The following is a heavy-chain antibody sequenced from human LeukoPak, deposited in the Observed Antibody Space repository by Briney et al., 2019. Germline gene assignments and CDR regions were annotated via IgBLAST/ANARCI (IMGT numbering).Heavy chain of an antibody. J-gene: IGHJ4*02. V-gene: IGHV3-66*01. CDR1: GFTVSSNY. CDR2: IYSGGST. Sequence: PGGSLRLSCAVSGFTVSSNYMSWVRQAPGKGLEWVSVIYSGGSTYYADSVKGRFTISRDNSKNTLFLQMNSLRAEDTAMYYCARGWFGDHLSPIDYWGQGALVTVSS. CDR3: ARGWFGDHLSPIDY. D-gene: IGHD3-10*01.